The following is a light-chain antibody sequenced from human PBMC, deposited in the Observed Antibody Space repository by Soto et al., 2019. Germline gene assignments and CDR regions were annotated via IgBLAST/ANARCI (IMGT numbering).Light chain of an antibody. J-gene: IGLJ2*01. CDR3: CSYAGSSTSVV. V-gene: IGLV2-23*01. Sequence: QSVLTQPASVSRSPGQSITISCTGTSSDVGSYNLVSWYQQHPGKAPKLMIYEGSKRPSGVSNRFSGSKSGNTASLTISGLQAEDDADYYCCSYAGSSTSVVFGGGTKLTVL. CDR1: SSDVGSYNL. CDR2: EGS.